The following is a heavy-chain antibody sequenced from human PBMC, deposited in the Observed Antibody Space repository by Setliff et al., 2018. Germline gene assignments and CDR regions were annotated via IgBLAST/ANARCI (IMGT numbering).Heavy chain of an antibody. Sequence: PSETLSLTCGVHDGSFSGYYWSWIRQPAGKGLEWIGHIYIGGSANYNPSLKSRVTMSMDTSKNQFSLKVSSVTAADTAVYYCARSFSRREKFLLDYWGQGALVTVSS. V-gene: IGHV4-59*10. CDR1: DGSFSGYY. J-gene: IGHJ4*02. CDR2: IYIGGSA. CDR3: ARSFSRREKFLLDY.